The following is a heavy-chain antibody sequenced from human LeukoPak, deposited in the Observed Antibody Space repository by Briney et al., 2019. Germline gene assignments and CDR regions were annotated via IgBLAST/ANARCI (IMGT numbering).Heavy chain of an antibody. CDR1: GFTFSTYA. Sequence: PGGSLRLSCAASGFTFSTYALNWVRQAPGKGLEWVAVISYDGSNKYYADSVKGRFTISRDNSKNTLYLQMNSLRAEDTAVYYCARDSDSSGYFRYWGQGTLVTVSS. D-gene: IGHD3-22*01. V-gene: IGHV3-30-3*01. J-gene: IGHJ4*02. CDR2: ISYDGSNK. CDR3: ARDSDSSGYFRY.